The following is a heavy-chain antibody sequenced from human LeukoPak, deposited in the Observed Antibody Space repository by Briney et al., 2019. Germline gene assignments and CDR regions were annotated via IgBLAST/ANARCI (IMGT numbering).Heavy chain of an antibody. CDR2: INYSGSS. D-gene: IGHD1-26*01. CDR3: AREVVGATNGMDV. J-gene: IGHJ6*02. Sequence: SETLSLTCTVSGDSISSYYWSWIRQPPGKGLEWIGYINYSGSSNYNPSLRSRVTISVDTSKNQFSLKLSFVTAADTAVYYCAREVVGATNGMDVWGQGTTVTVSS. V-gene: IGHV4-59*01. CDR1: GDSISSYY.